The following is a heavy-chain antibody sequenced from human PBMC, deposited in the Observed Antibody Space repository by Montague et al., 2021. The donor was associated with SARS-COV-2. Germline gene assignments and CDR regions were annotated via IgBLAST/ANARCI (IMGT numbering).Heavy chain of an antibody. CDR3: ARGNYDILTRYYSRDYYYGMDV. D-gene: IGHD3-9*01. CDR1: GFNLDEYG. Sequence: SLRLSCAASGFNLDEYGMSWVRQAPGKGLEWVSGINWNGGSTGCADSVKGRFTISRDNAENSLYLQMNSLRAEDTALYYCARGNYDILTRYYSRDYYYGMDVWGQGTTVTVSS. CDR2: INWNGGST. V-gene: IGHV3-20*04. J-gene: IGHJ6*02.